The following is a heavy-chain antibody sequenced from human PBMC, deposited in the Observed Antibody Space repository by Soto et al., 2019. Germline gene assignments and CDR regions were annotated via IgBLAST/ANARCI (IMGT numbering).Heavy chain of an antibody. Sequence: GGSLRLSCAASGFTFSSYWMSWVRQAPGKGLEWVANIKQDGSEKYYVDSVKGRFTISRDNAKNSLYLQMNSLRAEDTAVYYCAREGFGGLITGTYFDYWGQGTLVTVSS. CDR1: GFTFSSYW. CDR2: IKQDGSEK. J-gene: IGHJ4*02. D-gene: IGHD1-20*01. CDR3: AREGFGGLITGTYFDY. V-gene: IGHV3-7*01.